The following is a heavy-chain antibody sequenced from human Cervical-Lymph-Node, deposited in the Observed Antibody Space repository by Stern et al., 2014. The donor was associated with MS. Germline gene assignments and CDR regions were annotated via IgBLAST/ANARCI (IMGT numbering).Heavy chain of an antibody. CDR3: ARRTCAGGRCYAEDWFDP. V-gene: IGHV5-51*01. CDR2: IYPDDSDA. J-gene: IGHJ5*02. Sequence: VQLVESGAVVKKPGESLKISCTASGYNFAKYWIAWVRQMPGKGLDYVGMIYPDDSDARYGPSFQGQVTISADKSVNTAYLQWSSLQASDTAIYYCARRTCAGGRCYAEDWFDPWGQGTLVTVSS. D-gene: IGHD2-15*01. CDR1: GYNFAKYW.